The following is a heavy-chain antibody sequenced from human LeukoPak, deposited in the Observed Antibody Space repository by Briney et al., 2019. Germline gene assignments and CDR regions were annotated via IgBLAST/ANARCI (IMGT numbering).Heavy chain of an antibody. D-gene: IGHD4-17*01. CDR3: AKLLNDYGDYYFDY. V-gene: IGHV1-18*04. J-gene: IGHJ4*02. CDR2: ISAYNGNT. Sequence: ASVKVSCKASGYTFTSYTITWVRQAPGQGLEWMGWISAYNGNTNYAQKFQDRVTMTTDTSTSTAYMELRSLRSDDTAVYYCAKLLNDYGDYYFDYWGQGTLVTVSS. CDR1: GYTFTSYT.